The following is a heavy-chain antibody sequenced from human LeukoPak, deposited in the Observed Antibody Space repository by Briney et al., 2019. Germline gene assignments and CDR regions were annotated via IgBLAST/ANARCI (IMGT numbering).Heavy chain of an antibody. D-gene: IGHD3-16*01. Sequence: GGSLRLSCAASGFTLSSHAMHWVRQAPGEGLEWVAAIAYDGSSPHYGDSVKGRFIISRDNSKSALYLQMNSLRVEDTGIYYCAGLGGSNCPPFTYGGRETLAPVSS. V-gene: IGHV3-30-3*01. CDR1: GFTLSSHA. CDR2: IAYDGSSP. CDR3: AGLGGSNCPPFTY. J-gene: IGHJ4*02.